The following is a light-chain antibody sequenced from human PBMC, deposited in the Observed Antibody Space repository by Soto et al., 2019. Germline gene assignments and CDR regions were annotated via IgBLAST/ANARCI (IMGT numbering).Light chain of an antibody. CDR3: QSYDSSPV. CDR2: GNT. CDR1: SSNIGAGYD. J-gene: IGLJ3*02. V-gene: IGLV1-40*01. Sequence: QSVLTQPPSVSGAPGQRVTISCTGSSSNIGAGYDVHWYQQLPGTAPKLPMYGNTNRPSGVPDRFSASKSGTSASLAITGLQAEDEADYYCQSYDSSPVFGGGTKLTVL.